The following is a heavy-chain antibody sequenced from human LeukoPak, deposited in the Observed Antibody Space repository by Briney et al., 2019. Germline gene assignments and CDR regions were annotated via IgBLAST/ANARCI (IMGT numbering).Heavy chain of an antibody. CDR2: ISSSGPTI. CDR1: GFTFSSFS. D-gene: IGHD5-18*01. Sequence: PGGSLRLPCAASGFTFSSFSMNWVRQAPGKGLEWISYISSSGPTIYYADSVKGRFTISRDNAKNSLYLQMNSLRAEDTAVYYCARVRYSYPTGYYYYMDVWGKGTTVTVSS. CDR3: ARVRYSYPTGYYYYMDV. J-gene: IGHJ6*03. V-gene: IGHV3-48*01.